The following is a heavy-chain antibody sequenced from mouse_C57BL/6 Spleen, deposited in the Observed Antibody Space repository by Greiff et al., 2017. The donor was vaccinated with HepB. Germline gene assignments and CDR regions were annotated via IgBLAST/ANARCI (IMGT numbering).Heavy chain of an antibody. CDR1: GYTFTDYY. V-gene: IGHV1-19*01. CDR2: INPYNGGT. CDR3: ARGAYGKYFDY. Sequence: VQLQQSGPVLVKPGASVKMSCKASGYTFTDYYMNWVKQSHGKSLEWIGVINPYNGGTSYNQKFKGKATLTVDKSSSTAYMELNSLTSEDSAVYYCARGAYGKYFDYWGQGTTLTVSS. J-gene: IGHJ2*01. D-gene: IGHD2-1*01.